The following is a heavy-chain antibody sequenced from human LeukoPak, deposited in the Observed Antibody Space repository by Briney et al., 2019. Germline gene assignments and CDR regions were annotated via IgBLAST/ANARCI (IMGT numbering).Heavy chain of an antibody. D-gene: IGHD3-16*02. V-gene: IGHV1-2*02. CDR3: AREADIVSFDL. CDR1: GYTFTVNH. CDR2: NDPNSGGT. J-gene: IGHJ2*01. Sequence: ASVKVSCKXSGYTFTVNHVHWVRQAPGQGLEWMGWNDPNSGGTKYSQKFQDRVAMTSDRSISTAYMELSGLRPDDTAVYFGAREADIVSFDLWSRGTRVTVSS.